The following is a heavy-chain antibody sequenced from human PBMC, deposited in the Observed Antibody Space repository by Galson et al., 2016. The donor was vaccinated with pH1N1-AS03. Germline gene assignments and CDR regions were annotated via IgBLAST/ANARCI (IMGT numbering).Heavy chain of an antibody. Sequence: SLRLSCAASGFTFSDYYMSWIRQAPGKGLEWISCITSSGGSGPTRYYADSVKGGFTISSDNAKTSLYLQMNSLRADDTAVYYGARGWYDICTGYLVDPFDYRGQGALVTVSS. CDR1: GFTFSDYY. CDR3: ARGWYDICTGYLVDPFDY. D-gene: IGHD3-9*01. V-gene: IGHV3-11*01. J-gene: IGHJ4*02. CDR2: ITSSGGSGPTR.